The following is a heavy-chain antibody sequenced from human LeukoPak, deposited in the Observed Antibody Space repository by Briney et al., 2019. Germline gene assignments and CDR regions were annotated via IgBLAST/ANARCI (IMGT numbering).Heavy chain of an antibody. D-gene: IGHD3-10*01. Sequence: SETLSLTCTVSGGSISINDYYWSWIRQTPGKGLEWIGYIYYSGSTYYNPSLKSRVTISVDTSKNQFSLNLTSVTAADTAVYYCARRFTMVRGTRRDGFDIWGQGTMVTVSS. CDR1: GGSISINDYY. V-gene: IGHV4-30-4*01. J-gene: IGHJ3*02. CDR3: ARRFTMVRGTRRDGFDI. CDR2: IYYSGST.